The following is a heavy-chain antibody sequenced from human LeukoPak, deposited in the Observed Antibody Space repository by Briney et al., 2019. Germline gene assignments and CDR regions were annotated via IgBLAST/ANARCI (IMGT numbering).Heavy chain of an antibody. CDR2: ISSNGGST. V-gene: IGHV3-64D*09. CDR1: GFTFSYYA. CDR3: AKGPTYDSLPYYFDY. Sequence: GGSLRLSCSASGFTFSYYAMHWVRQAAGKGLEFVSGISSNGGSTYYADSLKGRFTVSRDNSNNTLFLQMSSLRAEDTAIYYCAKGPTYDSLPYYFDYWGQGTLVTVSS. D-gene: IGHD3-22*01. J-gene: IGHJ4*02.